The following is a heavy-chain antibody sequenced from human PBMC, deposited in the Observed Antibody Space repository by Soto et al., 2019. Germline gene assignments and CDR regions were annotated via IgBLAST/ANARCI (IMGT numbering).Heavy chain of an antibody. CDR2: ISSDGHHQ. Sequence: GGSLRLSCATSGFSFNDYAMYWVRQAPGQGLEWVAIISSDGHHQFYLDNLRGRFTVSRDNSKNTLYLQMNSLRPEDTAVYYCSRGTYYPQSSGLHADYWGPGTVGTVSS. CDR3: SRGTYYPQSSGLHADY. CDR1: GFSFNDYA. D-gene: IGHD3-22*01. J-gene: IGHJ4*02. V-gene: IGHV3-30*03.